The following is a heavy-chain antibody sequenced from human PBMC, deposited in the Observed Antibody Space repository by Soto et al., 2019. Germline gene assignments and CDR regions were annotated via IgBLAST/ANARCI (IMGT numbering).Heavy chain of an antibody. CDR1: GFTFSNYA. D-gene: IGHD3-10*01. J-gene: IGHJ4*02. V-gene: IGHV3-23*01. Sequence: EVQVLESGGGLVQPGGSLRLSCAASGFTFSNYAISWVRQAPGKGLEWVSSISGSGGTTYYADSVKGRLTLSRDNSKNTLYLQMNSLRVEDTAVYYCAKNNMGYYLDYWGQGTLVTVSS. CDR3: AKNNMGYYLDY. CDR2: ISGSGGTT.